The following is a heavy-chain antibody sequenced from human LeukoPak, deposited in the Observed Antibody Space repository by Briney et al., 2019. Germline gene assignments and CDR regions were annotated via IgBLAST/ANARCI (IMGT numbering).Heavy chain of an antibody. CDR1: GYTFTSYG. CDR3: ARGSFSSGWYPSFDY. CDR2: ISAYNGNT. V-gene: IGHV1-18*01. D-gene: IGHD6-19*01. Sequence: ASVKVSCKASGYTFTSYGISWVRQAPGQGLEWMGWISAYNGNTNYAQKLQGRVTVTTDTSTSTAYMELRSLRSDDTAVYYCARGSFSSGWYPSFDYWGQGTLDTVSS. J-gene: IGHJ4*02.